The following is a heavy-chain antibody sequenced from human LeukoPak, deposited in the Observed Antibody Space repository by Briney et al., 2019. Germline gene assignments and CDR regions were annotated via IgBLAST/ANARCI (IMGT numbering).Heavy chain of an antibody. J-gene: IGHJ4*02. V-gene: IGHV3-20*04. CDR3: ARDWFTRLGELSPDRAFDY. CDR2: INWNGGST. CDR1: GFTFDDYT. Sequence: GGSLRLSCAASGFTFDDYTMSWVRQAPGKGLELVSGINWNGGSTGYVDSVKSRFTISRDNAKKSLYLQMNSLRAEDTALYYCARDWFTRLGELSPDRAFDYWGQGTLVTVSS. D-gene: IGHD3-16*02.